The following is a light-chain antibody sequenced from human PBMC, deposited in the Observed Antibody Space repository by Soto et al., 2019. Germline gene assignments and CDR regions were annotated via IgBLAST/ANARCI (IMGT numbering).Light chain of an antibody. V-gene: IGKV1-5*01. CDR1: QSISSW. J-gene: IGKJ1*01. CDR2: DAS. Sequence: DIQISQSPSTLSATVGDRVTITCRASQSISSWLAWYQQKPGKAPKRLIYDASSLESGVPSRFSGSGSGTEFTLTISSLQPGDSATHYCQHYSLYSPWTFGQGAKV. CDR3: QHYSLYSPWT.